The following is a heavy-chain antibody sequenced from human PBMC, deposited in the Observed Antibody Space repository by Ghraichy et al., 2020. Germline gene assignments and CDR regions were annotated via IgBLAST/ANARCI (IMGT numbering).Heavy chain of an antibody. Sequence: GESLNISCAASGFTFSSYSMNWVRQAPGKGLEWVSYISSSSSTIYYADSVKGRFTISRDNAKNSLYLQMNSLRAEDTAVYYCARTQRLRNYYYYYYMDVWGKGTTVTVSS. CDR3: ARTQRLRNYYYYYYMDV. CDR2: ISSSSSTI. J-gene: IGHJ6*03. D-gene: IGHD4-17*01. V-gene: IGHV3-48*01. CDR1: GFTFSSYS.